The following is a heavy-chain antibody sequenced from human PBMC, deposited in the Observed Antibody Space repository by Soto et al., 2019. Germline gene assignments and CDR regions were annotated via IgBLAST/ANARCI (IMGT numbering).Heavy chain of an antibody. CDR3: ARRYGSSFDY. J-gene: IGHJ4*02. V-gene: IGHV4-39*01. CDR1: GGSISSSDYY. CDR2: IYYSGSA. D-gene: IGHD3-16*01. Sequence: PSETLSLTCTVSGGSISSSDYYWGWIRQPPGKGLEWIGNIYYSGSASYNPSLKSRVTISVDTSKNQVSLKLSSVTAADTAVYYCARRYGSSFDYWGQGTPVTVSS.